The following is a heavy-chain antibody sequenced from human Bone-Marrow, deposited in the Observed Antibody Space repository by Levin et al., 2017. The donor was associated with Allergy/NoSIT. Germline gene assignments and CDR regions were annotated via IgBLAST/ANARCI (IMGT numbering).Heavy chain of an antibody. CDR1: GGSFHDYH. CDR3: ARSHYYDTSGYSHDALDI. J-gene: IGHJ3*02. V-gene: IGHV4-34*01. D-gene: IGHD3-22*01. Sequence: TSSETLSLTCAVYGGSFHDYHWNWIRQPPGKGLEWIGKIHHSGITNYNPSLTSRVSISVDTSKSQFSLRLTSVTAADTAMYYCARSHYYDTSGYSHDALDIWGLGTVVTVSS. CDR2: IHHSGIT.